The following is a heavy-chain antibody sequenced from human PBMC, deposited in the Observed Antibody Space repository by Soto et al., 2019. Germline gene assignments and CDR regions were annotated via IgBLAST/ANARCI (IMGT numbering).Heavy chain of an antibody. Sequence: GASVKVSCKASGYTFTGYYMHWVRQAPGQGLEWMGWINPNSGGTNYAQKFQGWVTMTRDTSISTAYVELSRLRSDDTAVYYCAREEVPPYCSSTSCKYYYYYGMDVWGQGTTVTVSS. J-gene: IGHJ6*02. V-gene: IGHV1-2*04. CDR1: GYTFTGYY. CDR3: AREEVPPYCSSTSCKYYYYYGMDV. CDR2: INPNSGGT. D-gene: IGHD2-2*01.